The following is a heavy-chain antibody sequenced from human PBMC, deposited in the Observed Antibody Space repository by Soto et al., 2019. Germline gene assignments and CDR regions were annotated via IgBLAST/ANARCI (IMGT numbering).Heavy chain of an antibody. Sequence: QVQLQESGPGLVKPSQTLSLTCTVSGGSISSGGYYWSWIRQHPGKGLEWIGYIYYSGSTYYNPSLKSRVTISVDTSKNQFSLKLSSVTAADTAVYYCARGVPAAILCWFDPWGQGTLVTVSS. J-gene: IGHJ5*02. CDR3: ARGVPAAILCWFDP. V-gene: IGHV4-31*03. CDR2: IYYSGST. D-gene: IGHD2-2*01. CDR1: GGSISSGGYY.